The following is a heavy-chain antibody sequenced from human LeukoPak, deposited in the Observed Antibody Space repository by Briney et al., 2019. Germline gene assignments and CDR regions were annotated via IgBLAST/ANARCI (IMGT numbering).Heavy chain of an antibody. V-gene: IGHV4-59*01. Sequence: SETLSLTCTVSGGSISNYYWSWIRQPAGKGLEWIGYIYYSGSTNCNPSVKSRVAMSVDTSKKQFSLKLSSLTAADTAVYYCARSGTAVIAPYAFDIWGQGTMVTVSS. D-gene: IGHD4-23*01. J-gene: IGHJ3*02. CDR3: ARSGTAVIAPYAFDI. CDR1: GGSISNYY. CDR2: IYYSGST.